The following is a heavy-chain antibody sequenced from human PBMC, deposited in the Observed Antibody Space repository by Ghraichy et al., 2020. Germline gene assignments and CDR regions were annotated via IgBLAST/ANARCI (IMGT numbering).Heavy chain of an antibody. CDR2: IKPDGSDK. CDR3: ARDLSGGGRVYDF. D-gene: IGHD1-26*01. Sequence: GSLRLSCTASGFTFSSYWMSWVRQAPGKGLEWVANIKPDGSDKYYVGSVRGRFTFSRDNARNSLYLQMNSLRAEDTAVNYCARDLSGGGRVYDFWGQGTLVTVSS. J-gene: IGHJ4*02. V-gene: IGHV3-7*03. CDR1: GFTFSSYW.